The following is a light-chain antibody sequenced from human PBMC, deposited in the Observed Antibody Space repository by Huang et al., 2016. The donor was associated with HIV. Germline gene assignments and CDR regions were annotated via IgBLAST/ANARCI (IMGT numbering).Light chain of an antibody. V-gene: IGKV3D-11*02. CDR1: QSVRSY. CDR3: QQRSNWHPLS. Sequence: EIVLTQSPATLSLSPGERATLSCRASQSVRSYLAWYQQKPGQAPRLLIYDASNRATGIPARFSGSGPGTDFTLTISSLEPEDFAVYYCQQRSNWHPLSFGGGTKVEMK. J-gene: IGKJ4*01. CDR2: DAS.